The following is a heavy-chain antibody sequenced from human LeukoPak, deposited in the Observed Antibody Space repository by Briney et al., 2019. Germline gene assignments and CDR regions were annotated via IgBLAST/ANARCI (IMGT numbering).Heavy chain of an antibody. CDR2: ISPNGDST. Sequence: GASVKVSCKSPGYTFPNYHFRWLRPAPGLGLQWMGIISPNGDSTTYAQKFQGRLTMTRDTSTNTDYMELTNLRSEDTAVYYCAKDGGRWDFDYWGQGTLVTVSS. CDR1: GYTFPNYH. V-gene: IGHV1-46*01. J-gene: IGHJ4*02. D-gene: IGHD1-26*01. CDR3: AKDGGRWDFDY.